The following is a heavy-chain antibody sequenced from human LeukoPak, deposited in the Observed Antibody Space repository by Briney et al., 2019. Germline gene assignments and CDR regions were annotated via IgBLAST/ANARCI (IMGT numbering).Heavy chain of an antibody. CDR2: INPNSGDT. D-gene: IGHD3-16*01. V-gene: IGHV1-2*02. Sequence: ASVKVSCKASGYTFTGYYMHWVRQAPGQGLEWMGWINPNSGDTKYAQKFQGRVTMTRDTSISTAYMELSRLRSDDTAVYYCATQRGSYLWGTDFDYWGHGTLVTVSS. J-gene: IGHJ4*01. CDR3: ATQRGSYLWGTDFDY. CDR1: GYTFTGYY.